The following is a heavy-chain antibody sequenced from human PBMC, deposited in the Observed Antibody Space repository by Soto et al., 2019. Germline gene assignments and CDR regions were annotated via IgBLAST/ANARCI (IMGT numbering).Heavy chain of an antibody. CDR1: GFTFSSYS. V-gene: IGHV3-21*01. J-gene: IGHJ4*02. CDR3: ARVQEGYDSYGDYYFDY. Sequence: EVQLVESGGGLVKPGGSLRLSCAASGFTFSSYSMNWVRQAPGKGLEWVSSISSSSSYIYYADSVKGRFTISRDNAKNSLYLQMNSLRAEDTAVYYCARVQEGYDSYGDYYFDYWGQGTLVTVSS. D-gene: IGHD4-17*01. CDR2: ISSSSSYI.